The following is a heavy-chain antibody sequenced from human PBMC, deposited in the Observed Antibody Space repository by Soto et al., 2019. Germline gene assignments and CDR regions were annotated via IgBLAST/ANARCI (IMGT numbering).Heavy chain of an antibody. CDR1: GGTFSSNT. J-gene: IGHJ4*02. CDR2: IIPIVGIA. Sequence: QVHLVQSGAEVKKPGSSVKVSCKASGGTFSSNTISWVRQAPGQGLEWMGRIIPIVGIANYAQKFQGRVTITADKSTTTAYMELSSLRSEDTAVYYCARDFDYWGQGTLVTVSS. CDR3: ARDFDY. V-gene: IGHV1-69*02.